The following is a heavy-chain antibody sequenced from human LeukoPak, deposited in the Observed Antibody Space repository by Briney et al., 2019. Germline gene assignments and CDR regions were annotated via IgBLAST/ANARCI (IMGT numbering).Heavy chain of an antibody. J-gene: IGHJ4*02. CDR1: GFTFSSYA. CDR3: AIVGATPDY. V-gene: IGHV4-34*08. CDR2: INHSGST. Sequence: GSLRLSCAASGFTFSSYAMHWVRQPPGKGLEWIGEINHSGSTNYNPSLKSRVTISVDTSKNQFSLKLSSVTAADTAVYYCAIVGATPDYWGQGTLVTVSS. D-gene: IGHD1-26*01.